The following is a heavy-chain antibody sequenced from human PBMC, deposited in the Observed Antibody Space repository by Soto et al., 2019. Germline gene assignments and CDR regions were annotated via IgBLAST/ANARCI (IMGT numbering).Heavy chain of an antibody. J-gene: IGHJ4*02. V-gene: IGHV3-74*01. Sequence: GSLRLSCVASGFTFSSYAMSWVRQAPGKGLEWVSRINPDGSATNYADSVKGRFTISRDNAKNTLYLQMNSLRAEDTAVFYCGRGGSDSPMAPGYWGQGTLVTVSS. CDR3: GRGGSDSPMAPGY. CDR1: GFTFSSYA. CDR2: INPDGSAT. D-gene: IGHD5-18*01.